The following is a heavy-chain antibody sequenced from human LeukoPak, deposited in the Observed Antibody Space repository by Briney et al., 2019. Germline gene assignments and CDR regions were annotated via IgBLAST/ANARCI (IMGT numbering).Heavy chain of an antibody. CDR2: IYYSGST. D-gene: IGHD5-18*01. Sequence: SSETLSLTCTVSGGSISSSSYYWGWVRQPPGKGLEWIGSIYYSGSTYYNPYRKSRVPISVYTSKNEFSLKLSSVTGADPAVYFCALLGYSYGSYENYWGQGTLVTVSS. V-gene: IGHV4-39*01. J-gene: IGHJ4*02. CDR3: ALLGYSYGSYENY. CDR1: GGSISSSSYY.